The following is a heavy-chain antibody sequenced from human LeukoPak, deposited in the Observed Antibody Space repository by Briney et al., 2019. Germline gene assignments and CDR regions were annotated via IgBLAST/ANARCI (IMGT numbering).Heavy chain of an antibody. D-gene: IGHD6-25*01. Sequence: PGGSLRLSCAASGLTLTNYWMSWVRQAPGKGLEWVSGITGGGNSTYYADSAKGRFTISRDNSKNTLFLQMNSLRAEDTAVYYCAKTVSGYWRYFDYWGQGTLVTVSS. J-gene: IGHJ4*02. CDR3: AKTVSGYWRYFDY. CDR2: ITGGGNST. V-gene: IGHV3-23*01. CDR1: GLTLTNYW.